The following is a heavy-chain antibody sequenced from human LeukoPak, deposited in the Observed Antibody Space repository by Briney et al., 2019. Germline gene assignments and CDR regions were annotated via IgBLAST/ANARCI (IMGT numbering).Heavy chain of an antibody. CDR3: AIPSGSYLFIGPDHAFDI. D-gene: IGHD1-26*01. V-gene: IGHV3-23*01. CDR2: ISGGGGGT. J-gene: IGHJ3*02. Sequence: GGSLRLSCAASGFTFSNYGMSWVRQAPGKGLEWVSAISGGGGGTYYADSVKGRFTISRDNSKNTLYLQLNSLRAEDTALYYCAIPSGSYLFIGPDHAFDIWGQGTMVTVSS. CDR1: GFTFSNYG.